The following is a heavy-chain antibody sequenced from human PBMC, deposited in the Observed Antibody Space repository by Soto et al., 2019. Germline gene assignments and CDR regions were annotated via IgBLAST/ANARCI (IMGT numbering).Heavy chain of an antibody. J-gene: IGHJ6*02. CDR2: IIPIVTTP. Sequence: QVRLGQSGAEVKKPGSSVKVSCEASGGTFSSYAVTWVRQAPGQGLEWMGWIIPIVTTPNYAQKFQGRLTLSADKSTSTAYMELSRLRSEDTGVYDCARVGYNFWSPDHYYGMDVWCPGPTVSVSS. CDR1: GGTFSSYA. CDR3: ARVGYNFWSPDHYYGMDV. V-gene: IGHV1-69*06. D-gene: IGHD3-3*01.